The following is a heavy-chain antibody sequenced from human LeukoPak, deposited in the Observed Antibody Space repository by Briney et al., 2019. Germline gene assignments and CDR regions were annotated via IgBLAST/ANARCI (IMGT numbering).Heavy chain of an antibody. CDR1: GXSFTTSW. J-gene: IGHJ4*02. CDR3: ARQGNSWDPIFDY. V-gene: IGHV5-51*01. CDR2: IYLGDSDT. Sequence: GESLKISCKGSGXSFTTSWIGWVRQMPGKGVEWMGIIYLGDSDTRYSPSFQGQVTISADKSISTAYLQWSSLKASDTAMYYCARQGNSWDPIFDYWGQGTLVTVSS. D-gene: IGHD6-13*01.